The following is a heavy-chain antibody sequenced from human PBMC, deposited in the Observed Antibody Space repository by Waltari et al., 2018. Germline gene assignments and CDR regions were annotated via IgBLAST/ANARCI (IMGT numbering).Heavy chain of an antibody. Sequence: QVQLQESGPGLVKPSETLSLPCAVSGYSISRGYYWGWIRQPPGKGLEWIGSIYHSGSTYYNPSLKSRVTISVDTSKNQFSLKLSSVTAADTAVYYCARSLGRDAFDIWGQGTMVTVSS. CDR3: ARSLGRDAFDI. V-gene: IGHV4-38-2*01. D-gene: IGHD7-27*01. J-gene: IGHJ3*02. CDR1: GYSISRGYY. CDR2: IYHSGST.